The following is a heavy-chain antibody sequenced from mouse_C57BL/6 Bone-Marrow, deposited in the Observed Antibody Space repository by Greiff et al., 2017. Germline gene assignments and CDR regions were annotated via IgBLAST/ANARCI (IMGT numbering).Heavy chain of an antibody. J-gene: IGHJ3*01. CDR1: GYTFTSYW. CDR3: ERGEYYGSSLAWFAY. D-gene: IGHD1-1*01. V-gene: IGHV1-55*01. CDR2: IYPGSGST. Sequence: VQLQESGAELVKPGASVKMSCKASGYTFTSYWITWVKQRPGQGLEWIGDIYPGSGSTNYNEKFKSKATLTVDTSSSTAYMQLSSLTSEDSAVYYCERGEYYGSSLAWFAYWGQGTLVTVSA.